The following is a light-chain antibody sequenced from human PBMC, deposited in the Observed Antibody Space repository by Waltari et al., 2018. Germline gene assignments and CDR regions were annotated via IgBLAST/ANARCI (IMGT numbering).Light chain of an antibody. CDR3: MEGAQWYT. Sequence: DVVLTQSPLSLSVTLGQPASISCRSSQSLAHSDGNTYLNWFQQRPGQSPRRLIYKVSNRDSGVPDRFSGRGSGTDFTLKISRVEAEDVGVYYCMEGAQWYTFGQVTKLEIK. V-gene: IGKV2-30*02. CDR1: QSLAHSDGNTY. CDR2: KVS. J-gene: IGKJ2*01.